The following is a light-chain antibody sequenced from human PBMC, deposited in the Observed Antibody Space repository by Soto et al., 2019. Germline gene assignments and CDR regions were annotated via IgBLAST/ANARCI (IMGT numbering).Light chain of an antibody. J-gene: IGLJ3*02. V-gene: IGLV7-46*01. CDR3: LLSYSGARA. CDR1: SGAVTGGHY. Sequence: QAVVTQEPSLTVSPGGTVTLTCGSSSGAVTGGHYPYWFQQKPGQAPRTLIYDTSNKHSWTPARFSGSLLGGKAALTLSGAQPVDEADYYCLLSYSGARAFGGGTKLTVL. CDR2: DTS.